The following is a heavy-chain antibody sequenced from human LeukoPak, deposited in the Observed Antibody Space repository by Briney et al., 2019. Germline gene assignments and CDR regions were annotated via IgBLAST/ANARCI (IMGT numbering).Heavy chain of an antibody. D-gene: IGHD4-17*01. J-gene: IGHJ6*03. CDR3: ASSTVTTYYYYYMDV. CDR2: IYYSGST. CDR1: GGSISSSSYY. V-gene: IGHV4-39*01. Sequence: SSETLSLTCTVSGGSISSSSYYWGWIRQPPGKGLEWIGSIYYSGSTYYNPSLKSRVTISVDTSKNQFSLKLSSVTAADTAVYYCASSTVTTYYYYYMDVWGKGTTVTVSS.